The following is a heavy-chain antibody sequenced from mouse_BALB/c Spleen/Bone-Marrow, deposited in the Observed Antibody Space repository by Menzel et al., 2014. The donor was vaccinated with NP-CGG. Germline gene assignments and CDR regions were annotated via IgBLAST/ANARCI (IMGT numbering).Heavy chain of an antibody. V-gene: IGHV1-9*01. CDR3: ARRGGWLGYFDV. D-gene: IGHD2-3*01. J-gene: IGHJ1*01. Sequence: QVQLQQSGAELMKPGASVKISCKATGYTFSSYWIEWVKQRPGHGLEWIGEILPGSGSTNYNEKFKGKATFTADTSSNTAYMQLSSVTSEDSAVYYCARRGGWLGYFDVWGAGTTVTVSS. CDR2: ILPGSGST. CDR1: GYTFSSYW.